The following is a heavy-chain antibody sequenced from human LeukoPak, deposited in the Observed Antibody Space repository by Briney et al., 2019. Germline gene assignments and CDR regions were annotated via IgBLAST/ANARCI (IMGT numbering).Heavy chain of an antibody. V-gene: IGHV4-34*01. Sequence: SETLSLSCAVYGGSFSGYYWSWIRQPPGKGLEWIGEINHSGSTNYNPSLKSRVTISVDTSKNQFTLTLSSVTAADTAVYYCARGVVWGVFDYWGQGTLVTVSS. CDR2: INHSGST. D-gene: IGHD3-10*01. CDR1: GGSFSGYY. CDR3: ARGVVWGVFDY. J-gene: IGHJ4*02.